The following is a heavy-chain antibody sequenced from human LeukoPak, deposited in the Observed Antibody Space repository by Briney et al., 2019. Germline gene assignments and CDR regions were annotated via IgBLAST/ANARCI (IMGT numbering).Heavy chain of an antibody. CDR2: INTDGTIV. V-gene: IGHV3-74*01. J-gene: IGHJ5*02. D-gene: IGHD2-2*01. CDR1: GFTFSHYW. CDR3: TRTAGMEVPSSTKWYLWYDP. Sequence: GGSLRLSCAASGFTFSHYWMHWVRQDAGKGLLLVAHINTDGTIVRYAESVQGRFTISRDNAKNTVFLQMNNLSAEDTAVYYYTRTAGMEVPSSTKWYLWYDPWGQGTPVIVSS.